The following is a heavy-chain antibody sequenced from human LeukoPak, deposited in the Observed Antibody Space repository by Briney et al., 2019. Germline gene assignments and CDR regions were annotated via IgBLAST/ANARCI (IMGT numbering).Heavy chain of an antibody. J-gene: IGHJ3*02. CDR2: MYHSGST. V-gene: IGHV4-59*01. D-gene: IGHD3/OR15-3a*01. CDR3: ATDGLPRNAFDI. Sequence: ASETLSLTCTVSGGSISGYYWSWIRQPPGKGLQWIGYMYHSGSTTHNPSLKSRVTMSLDTSKNQFSLKLSSMTAADTAVYYCATDGLPRNAFDIWGQGTRVTVSS. CDR1: GGSISGYY.